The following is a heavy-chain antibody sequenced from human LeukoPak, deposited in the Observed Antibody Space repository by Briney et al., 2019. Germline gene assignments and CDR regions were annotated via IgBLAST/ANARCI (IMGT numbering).Heavy chain of an antibody. J-gene: IGHJ4*02. Sequence: GRSLRLSCAASGFTFSTYGMHWVRQAPGRGLEWVAVISYDGNIKYYADSVKGRFTISRDNSKNTLYLQMNSLRAEDTAMYYCASGAYGSGSYYSNFDYWGQGTLATVSS. D-gene: IGHD3-10*01. V-gene: IGHV3-30*03. CDR2: ISYDGNIK. CDR3: ASGAYGSGSYYSNFDY. CDR1: GFTFSTYG.